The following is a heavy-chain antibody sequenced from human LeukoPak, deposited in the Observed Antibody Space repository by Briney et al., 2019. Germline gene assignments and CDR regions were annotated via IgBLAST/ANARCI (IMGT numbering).Heavy chain of an antibody. V-gene: IGHV1-3*01. CDR2: ISAGNGNT. Sequence: ASVKVSCKASGYAFTGYAIFCVRQAPGQKLEWMGWISAGNGNTRYSQKFQDRVIITRDTPASTVYMELSSLRSEDTAVYYCARDRGNYLLPYWGQGTLVTVSS. D-gene: IGHD1-26*01. J-gene: IGHJ4*02. CDR1: GYAFTGYA. CDR3: ARDRGNYLLPY.